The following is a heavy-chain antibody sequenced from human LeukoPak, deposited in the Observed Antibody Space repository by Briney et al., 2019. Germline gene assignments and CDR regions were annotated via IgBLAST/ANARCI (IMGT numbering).Heavy chain of an antibody. CDR2: ISAYNGNT. CDR1: GYTFSNYI. CDR3: ARGPPTYYYDITAYYPGDY. V-gene: IGHV1-18*01. Sequence: GASVKVSCKASGYTFSNYIISWVRQAPGQGLEWLGWISAYNGNTKYPQKFLGRVTMTTDTSTTTAYMDLRSLRSDDTAIYYCARGPPTYYYDITAYYPGDYWGQGTLVTVSS. D-gene: IGHD3-22*01. J-gene: IGHJ4*02.